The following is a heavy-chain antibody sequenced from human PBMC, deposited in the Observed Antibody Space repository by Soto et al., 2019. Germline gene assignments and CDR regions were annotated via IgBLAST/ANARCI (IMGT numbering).Heavy chain of an antibody. D-gene: IGHD3-3*01. CDR2: IYWDDDK. V-gene: IGHV2-5*02. CDR1: GFSLSTSGVG. CDR3: ALVDRLEGFDP. J-gene: IGHJ5*02. Sequence: QITLKESGPTLVKPTQPLTLTCTFSGFSLSTSGVGVGLIRQPPGKALEWLALIYWDDDKRYSPSLKSRLTITKDTSKNQVVLTMTNMDPVDTATYYCALVDRLEGFDPWGQGTLVTVSS.